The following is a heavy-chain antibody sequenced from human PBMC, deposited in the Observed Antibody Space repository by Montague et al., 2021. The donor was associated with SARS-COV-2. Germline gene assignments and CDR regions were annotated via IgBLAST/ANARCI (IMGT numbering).Heavy chain of an antibody. CDR3: ALNYFRVRSWYGMDV. CDR2: IYYSGST. J-gene: IGHJ6*02. D-gene: IGHD3-10*01. V-gene: IGHV4-31*03. CDR1: GGSISRGGYY. Sequence: TLSLTCTVSGGSISRGGYYWSWIRQHPGKRLEWIGYIYYSGSTYYNPSLKSRVTISVDTSKNQFSLKLSSATAADTAVYYCALNYFRVRSWYGMDVWGQGTTVTVSS.